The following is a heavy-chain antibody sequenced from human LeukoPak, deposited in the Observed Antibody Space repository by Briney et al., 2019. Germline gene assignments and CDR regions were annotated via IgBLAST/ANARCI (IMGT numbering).Heavy chain of an antibody. CDR3: ARGSRYKPDFFDD. Sequence: PSETLSLTCSVSGGSMRHSYWTWIRQTPEKGLEWIGYVYDNGNSNSRSSLRSRVSMSVGTSKNEFSLKLSSVTAADTAVYFCARGSRYKPDFFDDWGLGTPVTVSS. V-gene: IGHV4-59*01. CDR1: GGSMRHSY. J-gene: IGHJ4*02. D-gene: IGHD3-3*01. CDR2: VYDNGNS.